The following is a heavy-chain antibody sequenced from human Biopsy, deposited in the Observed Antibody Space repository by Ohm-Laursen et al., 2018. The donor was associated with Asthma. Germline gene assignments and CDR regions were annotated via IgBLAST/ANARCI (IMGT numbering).Heavy chain of an antibody. CDR1: GLTFSDYW. D-gene: IGHD2-2*01. V-gene: IGHV3-74*01. CDR2: VKGDGRRT. CDR3: ARDGVVPDAMYYHYYYGLDV. J-gene: IGHJ6*02. Sequence: SLRLPCTASGLTFSDYWMHWVRQAPGKGLEWVSRVKGDGRRTSYADSVKGRFTISRDNAKNTLYLQMNSLRVEDTAVYYCARDGVVPDAMYYHYYYGLDVWGQGTTVTVSS.